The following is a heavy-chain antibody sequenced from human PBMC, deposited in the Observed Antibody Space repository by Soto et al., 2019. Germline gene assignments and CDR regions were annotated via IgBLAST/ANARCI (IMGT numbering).Heavy chain of an antibody. CDR2: MNPNSGNS. CDR3: ARGRDYDFWSGYYLIGANNWFDP. V-gene: IGHV1-8*01. Sequence: ASVKVSCKASGYTFTSYDINWVRQATGQGLEWMECMNPNSGNSGYAQKFQGRVTMTRNTSISTAYMELSSLRSEDTAVYYCARGRDYDFWSGYYLIGANNWFDPWGQGTLVTVSS. D-gene: IGHD3-3*01. CDR1: GYTFTSYD. J-gene: IGHJ5*02.